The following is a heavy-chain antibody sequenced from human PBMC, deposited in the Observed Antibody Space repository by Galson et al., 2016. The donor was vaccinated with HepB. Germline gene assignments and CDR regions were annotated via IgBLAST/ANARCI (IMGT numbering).Heavy chain of an antibody. V-gene: IGHV4-39*01. D-gene: IGHD3-22*01. CDR2: VYYTGRT. CDR3: ARGDTSGSPGRDY. CDR1: GGSISSSTYY. Sequence: SETLSLTCTVSGGSISSSTYYWNWIRQPPGKGLEWIGAVYYTGRTYHNPSLKSRLTISVDTSKSQFSLKLTSVNAADTAVYYCARGDTSGSPGRDYWGQGTLVTVSS. J-gene: IGHJ4*02.